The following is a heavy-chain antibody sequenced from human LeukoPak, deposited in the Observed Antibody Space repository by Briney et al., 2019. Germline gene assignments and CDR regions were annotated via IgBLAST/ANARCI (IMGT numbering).Heavy chain of an antibody. CDR3: VSDIVVIPTIIRDY. CDR1: GFTFSTYW. Sequence: GGSLRLSCAASGFTFSTYWMTWVRQAPGKGLEWVATINQDGSEKYYVDSVKGRFTISRDNAKNSLYLQMSSLRAEDTAVYYCVSDIVVIPTIIRDYWGQGTLVTVSS. CDR2: INQDGSEK. V-gene: IGHV3-7*01. D-gene: IGHD2-2*01. J-gene: IGHJ4*02.